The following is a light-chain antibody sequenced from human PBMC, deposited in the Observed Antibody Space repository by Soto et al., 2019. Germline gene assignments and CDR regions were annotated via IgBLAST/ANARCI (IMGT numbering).Light chain of an antibody. J-gene: IGLJ1*01. CDR3: KSYAGSNTYV. CDR2: EVV. V-gene: IGLV2-8*01. CDR1: KNDIGVYDF. Sequence: SALTQPPSASGSPGQSVTISCTGTKNDIGVYDFVSWYQHHPGKAPRLIIYEVVQRPSGVPDRFSGSKSGNTASLTVSELQAADEADYFCKSYAGSNTYVFGSGTKVTVL.